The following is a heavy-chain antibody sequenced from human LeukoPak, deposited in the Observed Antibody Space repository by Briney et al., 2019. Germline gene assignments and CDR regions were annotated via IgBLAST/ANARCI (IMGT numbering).Heavy chain of an antibody. CDR2: ISGSGGST. V-gene: IGHV3-23*01. CDR1: GFTFSSYA. D-gene: IGHD2-21*02. Sequence: PGRSLRLSCAASGFTFSSYAMSWVRQAPGKGLEWVSAISGSGGSTYYADPVKGRFTISRDNSKNTLYLQMNSLRAEDTAVYYCAKEIVVVTAIRYFDYWGQGTLVTVSS. CDR3: AKEIVVVTAIRYFDY. J-gene: IGHJ4*02.